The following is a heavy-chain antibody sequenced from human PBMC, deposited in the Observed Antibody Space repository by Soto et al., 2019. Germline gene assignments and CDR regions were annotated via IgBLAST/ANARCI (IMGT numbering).Heavy chain of an antibody. CDR2: ISYDGSNK. CDR3: AKDSTVVVTAIGSWYFDL. Sequence: QVQLVESGGGVVQPGRSLRLSCAASGFTFSSYGMHWVRQAPGKGLEWVAVISYDGSNKYYADSVKGRFTISRDNSKNTLYLQKNSLRADETAVYYCAKDSTVVVTAIGSWYFDLWGRGTLVTVSS. CDR1: GFTFSSYG. D-gene: IGHD2-21*02. V-gene: IGHV3-30*18. J-gene: IGHJ2*01.